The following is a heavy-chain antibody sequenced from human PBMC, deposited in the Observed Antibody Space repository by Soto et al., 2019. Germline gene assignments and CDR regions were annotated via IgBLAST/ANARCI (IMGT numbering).Heavy chain of an antibody. V-gene: IGHV4-31*03. J-gene: IGHJ4*02. CDR1: GGSISSGGYY. Sequence: TLSLTCTVSGGSISSGGYYWSWIRQHPGKGLEWIGYIYYSGSTYYNPSLKSRVTISVGTSKNQFSLKLSSVTAADTAVYYCARLIMITFGGVIDQYSFDYWGQGTLVTVSS. CDR2: IYYSGST. D-gene: IGHD3-16*02. CDR3: ARLIMITFGGVIDQYSFDY.